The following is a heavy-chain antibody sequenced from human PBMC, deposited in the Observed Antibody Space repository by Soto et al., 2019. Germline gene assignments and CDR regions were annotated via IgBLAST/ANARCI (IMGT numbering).Heavy chain of an antibody. CDR3: SRGQAGGSYSDF. Sequence: LRLSCTASGFTFRDHAMNWVRQAPGSGLESVGFIRSNIYGGTTEYAASVKGRFTISRDDSKAIAYLQMNSLKTEDTAVYFCSRGQAGGSYSDFWGQGTLVTVSS. CDR1: GFTFRDHA. CDR2: IRSNIYGGTT. V-gene: IGHV3-49*04. D-gene: IGHD1-26*01. J-gene: IGHJ4*02.